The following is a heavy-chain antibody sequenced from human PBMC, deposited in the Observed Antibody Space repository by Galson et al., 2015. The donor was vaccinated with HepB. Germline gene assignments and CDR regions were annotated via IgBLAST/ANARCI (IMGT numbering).Heavy chain of an antibody. CDR2: INPSGGST. V-gene: IGHV1-46*03. D-gene: IGHD3-10*01. CDR3: ARDGAPRMVRGVVAPNWFDP. Sequence: SVKVSCKASGYTFTSYYMHWVRQAPGQGLEWMGIINPSGGSTSYAQKFQGRVTMTRDTSTSTVYMELSSLRSEDTAVYYCARDGAPRMVRGVVAPNWFDPWGQGTLVTVSS. J-gene: IGHJ5*02. CDR1: GYTFTSYY.